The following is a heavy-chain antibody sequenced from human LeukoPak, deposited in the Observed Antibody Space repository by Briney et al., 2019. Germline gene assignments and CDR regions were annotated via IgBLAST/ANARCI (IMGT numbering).Heavy chain of an antibody. CDR1: GFTFSSYG. CDR2: IWYDGSNK. V-gene: IGHV3-33*01. J-gene: IGHJ5*02. Sequence: PGGSLRLSCAASGFTFSSYGMHWVRQAPGKGLEWVAVIWYDGSNKYYADSGKGRFTISRDNSKNTLYLQMNSLRAEDTAVYYCARGSRYYNNWFDPWGQGTLVTVSS. CDR3: ARGSRYYNNWFDP. D-gene: IGHD3-10*01.